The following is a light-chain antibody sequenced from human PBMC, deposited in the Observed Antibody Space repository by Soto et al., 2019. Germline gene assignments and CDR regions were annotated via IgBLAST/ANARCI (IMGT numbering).Light chain of an antibody. Sequence: AIQLTQSPSSLSASVGDRVTITCRASQGISSALAWYQQKAGKPPKLLIYDASSLESGVPSRFGGSGSGADFTLTISRLQPEDFATYYCQQFNSYPRTFGQGTKLEIK. J-gene: IGKJ2*01. CDR2: DAS. V-gene: IGKV1-13*02. CDR1: QGISSA. CDR3: QQFNSYPRT.